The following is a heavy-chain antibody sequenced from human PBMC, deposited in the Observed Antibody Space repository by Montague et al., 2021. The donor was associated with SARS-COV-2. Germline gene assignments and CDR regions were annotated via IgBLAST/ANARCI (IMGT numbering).Heavy chain of an antibody. Sequence: SLRLSCAASGFTFSSYAMSWVRQAPGKGLEWVSGISGSGGNTYYADSVKGRFTISRDNSLNTLYLQMNSLRADDTAVYYCAKPHTGFNLVESNWFDSWGQGVLVTVSS. D-gene: IGHD1-26*01. CDR1: GFTFSSYA. J-gene: IGHJ5*01. CDR2: ISGSGGNT. V-gene: IGHV3-23*01. CDR3: AKPHTGFNLVESNWFDS.